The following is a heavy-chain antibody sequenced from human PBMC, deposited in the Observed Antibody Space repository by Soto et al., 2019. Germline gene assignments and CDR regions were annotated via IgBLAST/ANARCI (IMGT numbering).Heavy chain of an antibody. CDR3: AKLRYFDWSAYNWFEY. D-gene: IGHD3-9*01. J-gene: IGHJ5*01. V-gene: IGHV3-23*01. CDR2: ISGSGATT. Sequence: EVPLLESGGGLVQPGGSLRLSCAASGFTFSSYAMTWVRQAPGKGLEWVSGISGSGATTSYADSVKGRFTVSRDNSKNTLYLQMNSLRVEDTAVYHCAKLRYFDWSAYNWFEYWGQGTPVTVSS. CDR1: GFTFSSYA.